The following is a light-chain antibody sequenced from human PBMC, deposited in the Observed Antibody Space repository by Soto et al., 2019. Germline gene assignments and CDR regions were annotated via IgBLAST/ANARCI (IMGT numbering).Light chain of an antibody. Sequence: EIVLTQSPGTLSLSPGERATLSCRASQSVDSSHLAWYQQKPGQAPRLLIYGASNRATGIPDRFSGSGSGTDFTLTISRLEPEEFAVYYCQQYGTSPETFGRGIKVEIK. CDR1: QSVDSSH. J-gene: IGKJ1*01. V-gene: IGKV3-20*01. CDR3: QQYGTSPET. CDR2: GAS.